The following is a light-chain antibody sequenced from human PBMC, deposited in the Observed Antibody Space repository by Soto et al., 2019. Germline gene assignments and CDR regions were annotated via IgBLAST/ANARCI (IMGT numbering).Light chain of an antibody. CDR3: QQYTNWPPWT. CDR2: AAS. Sequence: EIVMTQSPATLSVSPGERATLSCRASQSVSTNLAWYQQKPGQAPRLLIYAASTRATGIPVRFSGSGSGTEFTLTISSLQSDVVAVYYCQQYTNWPPWTFSQGSKVDLK. CDR1: QSVSTN. V-gene: IGKV3-15*01. J-gene: IGKJ1*01.